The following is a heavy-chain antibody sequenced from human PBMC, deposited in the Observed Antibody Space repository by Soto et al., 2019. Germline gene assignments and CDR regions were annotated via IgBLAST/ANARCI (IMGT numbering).Heavy chain of an antibody. CDR1: GGSISSYY. J-gene: IGHJ6*03. CDR3: ARRRGAYYYYYMDG. D-gene: IGHD3-10*01. V-gene: IGHV4-59*08. CDR2: IYYSGST. Sequence: PSETLSLTCTVSGGSISSYYWSWIRQPPGKGLEWIGYIYYSGSTNYNPSLKSRVTISVDTSKNQFSLKLSSVTAADTAVYYCARRRGAYYYYYMDGWGKGNTVTVSS.